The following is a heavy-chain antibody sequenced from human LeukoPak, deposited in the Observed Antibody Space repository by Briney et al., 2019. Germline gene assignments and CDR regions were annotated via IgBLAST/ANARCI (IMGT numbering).Heavy chain of an antibody. V-gene: IGHV4-34*01. J-gene: IGHJ4*02. CDR1: GVSFNNYY. D-gene: IGHD4-17*01. CDR2: INHSGYT. Sequence: SETLSLTCAVSGVSFNNYYWSWVRQTPGKGLEWIGEINHSGYTNDSPSLKSRVTLSTDTSRKQFSLNLRSVTVADTGIYYCTRMTTGHDYWGQGTLVTVSS. CDR3: TRMTTGHDY.